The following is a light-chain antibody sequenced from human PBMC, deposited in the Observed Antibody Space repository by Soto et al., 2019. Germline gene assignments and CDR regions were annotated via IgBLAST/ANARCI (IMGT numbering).Light chain of an antibody. CDR3: QKYNSYPYT. CDR2: DAS. V-gene: IGKV1-5*01. J-gene: IGKJ2*01. CDR1: QSISSW. Sequence: DIQMTQSPSTLSASVGDRVTITCRASQSISSWLAWYQQKPGKAPNLLIYDASNLESGVPSRFSGSGSGTEFTLTISSLQPDDFATYYCQKYNSYPYTFGQGTKLEVK.